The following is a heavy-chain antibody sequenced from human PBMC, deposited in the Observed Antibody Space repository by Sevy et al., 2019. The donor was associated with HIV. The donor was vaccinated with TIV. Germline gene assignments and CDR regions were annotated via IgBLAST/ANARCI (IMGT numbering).Heavy chain of an antibody. Sequence: ASVKVSCKVSGSTLTRLSMHWVRQAPGKGLEWMASFDPEEGKTVYAQKFQGRVTMTEDTSTDTAYMGLSSPRSEDTAVDYWATTKDYYDNSGDPFDYWGQGALVTVSP. CDR1: GSTLTRLS. CDR3: ATTKDYYDNSGDPFDY. D-gene: IGHD3-22*01. CDR2: FDPEEGKT. V-gene: IGHV1-24*01. J-gene: IGHJ4*02.